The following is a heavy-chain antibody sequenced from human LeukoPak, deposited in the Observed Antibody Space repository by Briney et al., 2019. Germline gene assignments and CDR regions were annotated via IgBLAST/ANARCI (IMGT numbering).Heavy chain of an antibody. CDR1: GFTFSNAW. CDR3: AREGGATTFDF. CDR2: ISYDGSNK. V-gene: IGHV3-30-3*01. D-gene: IGHD1-26*01. Sequence: GGSLRLSCAASGFTFSNAWMSWVRQAPGKGLEWVAVISYDGSNKYYADSVKGRFTISRDNSKNTLYLQMNSLRAEDTAVYYCAREGGATTFDFWGQGTLVTVSS. J-gene: IGHJ4*02.